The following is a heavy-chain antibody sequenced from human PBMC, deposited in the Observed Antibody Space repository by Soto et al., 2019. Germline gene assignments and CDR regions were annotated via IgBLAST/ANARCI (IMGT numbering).Heavy chain of an antibody. J-gene: IGHJ1*01. V-gene: IGHV4-39*01. D-gene: IGHD4-17*01. CDR1: GGSISSSSYY. CDR2: IYYSGST. Sequence: TSETLSLTCTVSGGSISSSSYYWGWIRQPPGKGLEWIGSIYYSGSTYYNPSLKSRVTISVDTSKNQFSLKLSSVTAADTAVYYCARHSRLSTVTDFQHWGQGTLVTVSS. CDR3: ARHSRLSTVTDFQH.